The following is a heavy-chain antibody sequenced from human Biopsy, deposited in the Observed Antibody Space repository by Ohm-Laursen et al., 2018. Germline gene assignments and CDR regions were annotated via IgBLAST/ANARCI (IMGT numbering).Heavy chain of an antibody. CDR2: VYYTGST. J-gene: IGHJ2*01. CDR1: SDSISSYY. D-gene: IGHD3-22*01. CDR3: ARDRGYYSDRTVPGYFDL. Sequence: SETLSLTCTVSSDSISSYYWSWIRQPPGKGLQWIGYVYYTGSTDYNPSLQNRVTISVDTSKNHFSLRLRSVTPADTAIYYCARDRGYYSDRTVPGYFDLWGRGTLVTVSS. V-gene: IGHV4-59*01.